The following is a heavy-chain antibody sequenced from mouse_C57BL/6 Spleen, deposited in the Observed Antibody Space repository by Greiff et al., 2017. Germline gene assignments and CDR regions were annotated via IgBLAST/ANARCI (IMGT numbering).Heavy chain of an antibody. V-gene: IGHV1-81*01. CDR2: IDPRSGNT. CDR3: ARGAPFDY. Sequence: QVQLQQSGAELARPGASVKLSCKASGYTFTSYGRSWVKQRTGQGLEWIGAIDPRSGNTNYNEKFKGKATLTADKSSSTAYMELRSLTSEDSAVYFCARGAPFDYWGQGTTLTVSA. J-gene: IGHJ2*01. CDR1: GYTFTSYG.